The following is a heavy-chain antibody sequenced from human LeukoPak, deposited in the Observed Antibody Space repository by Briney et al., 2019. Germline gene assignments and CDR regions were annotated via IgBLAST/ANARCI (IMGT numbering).Heavy chain of an antibody. J-gene: IGHJ4*02. V-gene: IGHV4-31*03. CDR1: GASISSGGNY. CDR3: ARTSGYDYFDY. Sequence: SETLSLTCSVSGASISSGGNYWSWIRQHPGKGLECIGFINYRGTTYNKASLGSRSSISVDTSRNQLSLKLSSWTAANRPVYLCARTSGYDYFDYWAREAWSPSPQ. D-gene: IGHD5-12*01. CDR2: INYRGTT.